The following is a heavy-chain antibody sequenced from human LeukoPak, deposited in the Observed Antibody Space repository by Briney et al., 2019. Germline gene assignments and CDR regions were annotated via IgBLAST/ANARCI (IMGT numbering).Heavy chain of an antibody. D-gene: IGHD3-9*01. Sequence: GGSLRLSCTASGFTFGDYAMTWVRQAPGKGLEWVANIKQDGSEKYYVDSVKGRFTISRDNAKNSLYLQMNSLRAEDTAVYYCARFWQPLNAFDIWGQGTMVTVSS. V-gene: IGHV3-7*01. CDR3: ARFWQPLNAFDI. J-gene: IGHJ3*02. CDR2: IKQDGSEK. CDR1: GFTFGDYA.